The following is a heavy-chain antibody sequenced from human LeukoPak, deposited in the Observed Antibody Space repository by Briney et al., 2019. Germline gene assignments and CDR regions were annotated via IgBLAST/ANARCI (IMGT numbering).Heavy chain of an antibody. J-gene: IGHJ5*02. D-gene: IGHD2-15*01. Sequence: ASMKVSCKASGYTFTGYYMHWVRQAPGQGLEWMGRINPNSGGTNYAQKFQGRVTMTRDTSISTAYMELSRLRSDDTAVYYCARDKAVVAATFWFDPWDQGTLVTVSS. CDR2: INPNSGGT. CDR1: GYTFTGYY. CDR3: ARDKAVVAATFWFDP. V-gene: IGHV1-2*06.